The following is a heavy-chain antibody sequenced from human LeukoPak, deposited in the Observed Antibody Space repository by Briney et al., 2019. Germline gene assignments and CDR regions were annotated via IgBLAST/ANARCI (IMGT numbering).Heavy chain of an antibody. J-gene: IGHJ4*02. V-gene: IGHV3-23*01. D-gene: IGHD1-7*01. CDR1: GFTFSSYA. CDR3: AKRVTGTILDY. Sequence: GGSLRLSCAAYGFTFSSYAMSWVRQAPGKGLEWVSAISGSGGSTYYADSVKGRFTISRDNSKNTLYLQMNSLRAEGTAVYYCAKRVTGTILDYWGQGTLVTVSS. CDR2: ISGSGGST.